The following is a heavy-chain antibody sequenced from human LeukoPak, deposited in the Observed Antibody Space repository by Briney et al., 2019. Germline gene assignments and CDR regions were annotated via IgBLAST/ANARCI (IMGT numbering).Heavy chain of an antibody. V-gene: IGHV4-59*01. Sequence: PSETLSLTCTVSGGSISSYYWSWIRKPPGKGLEYIGYIYYSGSTNYNPSLKSRVTISVDTSKNQFSLKLSSVTAADTAVYYCARESHYSNDYYYMDVWGKGTTVTVSS. J-gene: IGHJ6*03. CDR1: GGSISSYY. CDR2: IYYSGST. CDR3: ARESHYSNDYYYMDV. D-gene: IGHD4-11*01.